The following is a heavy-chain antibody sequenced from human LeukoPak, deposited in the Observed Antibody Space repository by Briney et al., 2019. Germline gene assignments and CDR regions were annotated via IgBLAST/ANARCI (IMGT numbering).Heavy chain of an antibody. CDR2: INPNSGAT. CDR3: AREYYSISDY. J-gene: IGHJ4*02. CDR1: GYTFTGYL. D-gene: IGHD2-21*01. V-gene: IGHV1-2*02. Sequence: ASVKVPCKASGYTFTGYLIHWVRQAPGQGLEWMGWINPNSGATNYAQKFQGRVTMTRDTSISTAYMELSRLTSDDTAVYYCAREYYSISDYWGQGALVTVSS.